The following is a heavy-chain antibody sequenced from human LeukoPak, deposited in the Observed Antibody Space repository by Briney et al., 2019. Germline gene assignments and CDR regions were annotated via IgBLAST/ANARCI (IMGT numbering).Heavy chain of an antibody. Sequence: GGSLRLSCGASGFTFSDYYMSWIRQAPGQGLEWVSYISSNGSIINYADSVKGRFTISRDNAKNSAYLQMNSLRVEDTAVYYCASTRMFDHWGQGTLVTVSS. J-gene: IGHJ4*02. CDR1: GFTFSDYY. CDR3: ASTRMFDH. D-gene: IGHD2-2*01. CDR2: ISSNGSII. V-gene: IGHV3-11*01.